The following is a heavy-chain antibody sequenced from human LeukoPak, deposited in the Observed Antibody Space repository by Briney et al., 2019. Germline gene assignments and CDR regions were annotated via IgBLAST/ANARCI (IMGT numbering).Heavy chain of an antibody. J-gene: IGHJ3*02. Sequence: GESLKISCKGSGYSFTSYWIGWVRQMPGKGLEWMGIIYPGDSDTRYSPSFQGQVTISADKSISTAYLQWSSLKASDTAMYYCASSAEGTMIVASGAFDIWGQGTMVTVSS. V-gene: IGHV5-51*01. CDR2: IYPGDSDT. D-gene: IGHD3-22*01. CDR1: GYSFTSYW. CDR3: ASSAEGTMIVASGAFDI.